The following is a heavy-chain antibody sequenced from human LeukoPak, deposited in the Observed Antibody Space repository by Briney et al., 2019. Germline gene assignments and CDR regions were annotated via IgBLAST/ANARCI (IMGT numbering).Heavy chain of an antibody. J-gene: IGHJ3*02. Sequence: GGSLRLSCAASGFTFSSYSMNWVRQAPGKGLEWVSYISSSSSTIYYADSVKGRFTISRDNAKNSLYLQMNSLRAEDTAVYYCARDSDQETDDAFDIWGQGTMVTVSS. V-gene: IGHV3-48*04. D-gene: IGHD1-14*01. CDR2: ISSSSSTI. CDR3: ARDSDQETDDAFDI. CDR1: GFTFSSYS.